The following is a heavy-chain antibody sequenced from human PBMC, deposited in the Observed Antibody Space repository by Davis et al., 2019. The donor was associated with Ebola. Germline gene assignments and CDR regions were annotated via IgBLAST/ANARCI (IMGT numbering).Heavy chain of an antibody. CDR1: GYSISSGYY. V-gene: IGHV4-38-2*01. CDR2: IYHSGST. J-gene: IGHJ4*02. CDR3: AREITTVSYEDYFDY. Sequence: PSETLSLTCAVSGYSISSGYYWGWIRQPPGKGLEWIGSIYHSGSTYYNPSLKSRVTISVDTSKNQFSLKLSSVTAADTAVYYCAREITTVSYEDYFDYWGQGTLVTVSS. D-gene: IGHD4-17*01.